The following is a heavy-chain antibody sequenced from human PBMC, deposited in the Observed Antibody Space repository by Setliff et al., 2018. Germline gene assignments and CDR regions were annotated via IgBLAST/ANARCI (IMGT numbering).Heavy chain of an antibody. CDR3: ASEVGNSTSSDAFDV. Sequence: SETLSLTCTVSGDSISSGDYFWSWIRQPPGTGLEWFAYIYHSGSAYYNPSLKSRVTMSVDTSKNQFSLHLTSVTAAETAVYYCASEVGNSTSSDAFDVWGQGMMVTVSS. V-gene: IGHV4-30-4*08. J-gene: IGHJ3*01. CDR1: GDSISSGDYF. CDR2: IYHSGSA. D-gene: IGHD1-26*01.